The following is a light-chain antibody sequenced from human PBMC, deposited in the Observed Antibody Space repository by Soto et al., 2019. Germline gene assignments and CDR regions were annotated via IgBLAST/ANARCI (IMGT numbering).Light chain of an antibody. CDR2: DAS. J-gene: IGKJ5*01. V-gene: IGKV1-5*01. CDR1: QSISSW. Sequence: DIQMTHSPSTLSASVLDIVTITFRASQSISSWLAWYQQKPGKAPKLLIYDASSLESGVPSRFSGSGSGTDFTLTISSLQPEDFATYYCQQSYSTLITFGQGTRLEIK. CDR3: QQSYSTLIT.